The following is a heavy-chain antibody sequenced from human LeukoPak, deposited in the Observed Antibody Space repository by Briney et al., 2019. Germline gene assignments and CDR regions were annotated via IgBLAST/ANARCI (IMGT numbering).Heavy chain of an antibody. CDR3: ARLLHSSCCSWFDP. D-gene: IGHD6-6*01. CDR2: IYYSGST. CDR1: VGSISSSSYY. V-gene: IGHV4-39*01. Sequence: SETLSLTCTVSVGSISSSSYYWGWIRRPPGKGLEGIGNIYYSGSTYYTPSLKRRVTVSVDTYKNQFYLKLSSVTAADMAVYYCARLLHSSCCSWFDPWGQGTLVTVSS. J-gene: IGHJ5*02.